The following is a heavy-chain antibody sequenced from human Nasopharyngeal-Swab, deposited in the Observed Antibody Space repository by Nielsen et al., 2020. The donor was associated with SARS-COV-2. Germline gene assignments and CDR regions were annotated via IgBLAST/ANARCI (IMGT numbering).Heavy chain of an antibody. Sequence: GGSLRLSCAVSGLTVSSTYMSWVRQAPGKGLEWVSVTEIGGTTYYADSVKGRFTISRDNSKNTLYLQMNSLRAEDTAVYYCARDKDWNGLDSWGQGTLVTVSS. CDR3: ARDKDWNGLDS. J-gene: IGHJ4*02. CDR2: TEIGGTT. V-gene: IGHV3-53*01. D-gene: IGHD1-1*01. CDR1: GLTVSSTY.